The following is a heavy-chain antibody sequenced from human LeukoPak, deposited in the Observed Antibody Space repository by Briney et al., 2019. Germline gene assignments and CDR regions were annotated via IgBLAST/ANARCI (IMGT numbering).Heavy chain of an antibody. V-gene: IGHV4-59*08. Sequence: PSETLSLTCTVSGDPISSYYWSWIRQPPGKGLEWIGYIYYSGSTTYNPSLKSRVTISVDTSKNQFSLKLSSVTAADTAVYYCARPKWELSPDLFFDYWGQGTLVTVSS. CDR1: GDPISSYY. J-gene: IGHJ4*02. D-gene: IGHD1-26*01. CDR3: ARPKWELSPDLFFDY. CDR2: IYYSGST.